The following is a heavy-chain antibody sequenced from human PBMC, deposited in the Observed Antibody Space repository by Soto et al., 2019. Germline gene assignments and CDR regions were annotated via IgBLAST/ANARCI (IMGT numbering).Heavy chain of an antibody. CDR3: ARDETMVRGVIITRNWFDP. D-gene: IGHD3-10*01. CDR1: GGTFSIDA. J-gene: IGHJ5*02. V-gene: IGHV1-69*06. CDR2: IIPIFGTA. Sequence: SLKGSWKAAGGTFSIDAVGWVRQAPGQGLEWMGGIIPIFGTANYAQKFQGRVTITADKSTSTAYMELSSLRSEDTAVYYCARDETMVRGVIITRNWFDPWGQGTLVTVPQ.